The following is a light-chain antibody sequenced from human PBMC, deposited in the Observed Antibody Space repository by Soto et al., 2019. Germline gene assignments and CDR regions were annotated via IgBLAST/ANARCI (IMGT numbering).Light chain of an antibody. CDR2: DAS. V-gene: IGKV3-11*01. CDR1: QSISSY. J-gene: IGKJ5*01. CDR3: QQYGGSPAIT. Sequence: VVLTQFPDTLSLPPGERATLSCRASQSISSYLAWYQQKPGQAPRLLIYDASSRATGIPARFSGSGSGTDFTLIISSLEPEDFAVYFCQQYGGSPAITFGQGTRLEIK.